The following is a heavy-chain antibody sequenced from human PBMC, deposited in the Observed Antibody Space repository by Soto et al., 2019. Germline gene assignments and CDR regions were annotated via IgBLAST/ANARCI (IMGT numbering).Heavy chain of an antibody. CDR3: ARDDVHCSGGSCYSDYGMDV. V-gene: IGHV3-21*01. J-gene: IGHJ6*02. CDR1: GFTFSSYS. D-gene: IGHD2-15*01. CDR2: ISSSSSYI. Sequence: GGSLRLSCAASGFTFSSYSMNWVRQAPGKGLEWVSSISSSSSYIYYADSVKGRLTISRDNAKNSLYLQMNSLRAEDTAVYYCARDDVHCSGGSCYSDYGMDVWGQGTMVTVSS.